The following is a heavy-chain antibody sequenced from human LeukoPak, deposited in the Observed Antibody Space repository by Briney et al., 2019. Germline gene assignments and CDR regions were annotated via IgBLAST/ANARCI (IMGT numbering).Heavy chain of an antibody. CDR3: ARDGGSESYAFDY. V-gene: IGHV3-30*02. D-gene: IGHD3-10*01. CDR2: ISDSGGDK. CDR1: GFTFCRYG. Sequence: PGGSLRLSCAASGFTFCRYGFHWVRQARGKGMEWVAFISDSGGDKWYADSVKGRLTISRDKSKNTVNLQMSSLRVEDTALYYCARDGGSESYAFDYWGQGTQVTVSS. J-gene: IGHJ4*02.